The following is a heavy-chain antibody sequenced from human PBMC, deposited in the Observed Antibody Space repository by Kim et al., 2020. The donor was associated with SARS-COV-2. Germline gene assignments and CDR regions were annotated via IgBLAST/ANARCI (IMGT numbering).Heavy chain of an antibody. J-gene: IGHJ4*02. V-gene: IGHV7-4-1*02. CDR1: GYTFTTYA. D-gene: IGHD6-19*01. Sequence: ASVKVSCKASGYTFTTYAINWVRQAPGQGLEWMGWINTNTGNPTYAQGFTGRFVFSLDTSVTTAYLQISSLKAEDTAVYYCARADSYSTGWHSDYWGQGTLVTVSS. CDR3: ARADSYSTGWHSDY. CDR2: INTNTGNP.